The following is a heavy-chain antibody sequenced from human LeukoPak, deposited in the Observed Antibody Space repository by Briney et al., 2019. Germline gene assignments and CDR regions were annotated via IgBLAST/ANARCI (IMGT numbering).Heavy chain of an antibody. CDR2: IYTSGST. V-gene: IGHV4-4*07. CDR1: GGSISSYY. Sequence: SETLSLTCTVSGGSISSYYWSWIRQPAGKGLEWIGRIYTSGSTNYNPSLKSRVTMSVDTSKNQFSLKLSSVTAADTAVYYCARNYYDSSGYYRYFDYWGQGTLVTVSS. CDR3: ARNYYDSSGYYRYFDY. D-gene: IGHD3-22*01. J-gene: IGHJ4*02.